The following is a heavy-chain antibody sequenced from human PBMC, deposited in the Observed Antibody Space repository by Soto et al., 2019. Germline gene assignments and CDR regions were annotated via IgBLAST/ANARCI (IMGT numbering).Heavy chain of an antibody. D-gene: IGHD3-3*01. J-gene: IGHJ3*02. CDR1: GGTFSSYA. CDR2: IIPIFGTA. CDR3: ARGDYDFWSGYSYDAFDI. V-gene: IGHV1-69*13. Sequence: ASVKVSCKASGGTFSSYAISWVRQVPGQGLEWMGGIIPIFGTANYAQKFQGRVTITADESTSTAYMELSSLRSEDTAVYYCARGDYDFWSGYSYDAFDIWGQGTMVTVSS.